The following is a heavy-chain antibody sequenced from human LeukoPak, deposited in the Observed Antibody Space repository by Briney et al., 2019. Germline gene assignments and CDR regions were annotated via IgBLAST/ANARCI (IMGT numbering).Heavy chain of an antibody. J-gene: IGHJ4*02. CDR2: IKQDGSEK. CDR3: ARDLFPRYSYGQGPIAY. CDR1: GFTFSSYA. D-gene: IGHD5-18*01. V-gene: IGHV3-7*01. Sequence: GGSLRLSCAASGFTFSSYAMSWVRQAPGKGLEWVANIKQDGSEKYYVDSVKGRFTISRDNAKNSLYLQMNSLRAEDTVVYYCARDLFPRYSYGQGPIAYWGQGTLVTVSS.